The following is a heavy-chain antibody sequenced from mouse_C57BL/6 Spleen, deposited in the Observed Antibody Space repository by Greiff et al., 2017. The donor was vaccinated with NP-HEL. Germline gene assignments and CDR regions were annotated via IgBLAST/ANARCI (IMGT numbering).Heavy chain of an antibody. Sequence: VMLVESGPGLVQPSQSLSISCTVSGFSLTSYGVHWVRQSPGKGLEWLGVIWRGGSTDYNAAFMSRLSITTDNSKSQVFFQMNSLQADDTAIYYCAKKGGSHYAMDYWGQGTSVTVSS. V-gene: IGHV2-5*01. CDR1: GFSLTSYG. J-gene: IGHJ4*01. CDR3: AKKGGSHYAMDY. CDR2: IWRGGST. D-gene: IGHD1-1*02.